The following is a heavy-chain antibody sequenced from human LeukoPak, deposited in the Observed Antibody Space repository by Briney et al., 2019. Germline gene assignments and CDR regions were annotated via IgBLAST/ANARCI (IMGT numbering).Heavy chain of an antibody. Sequence: GGSLRLSCAASGFTFSSYEMNWVRQAPGKGLEWISSISRSAVTIYYADSVKGRFTISRDNAKNSLYLQMNSLRAEDTAVYYCARASPLLSYYYYDSSGSQTPFDYWGQGTLVTVSS. V-gene: IGHV3-48*03. D-gene: IGHD3-22*01. CDR1: GFTFSSYE. CDR2: ISRSAVTI. J-gene: IGHJ4*02. CDR3: ARASPLLSYYYYDSSGSQTPFDY.